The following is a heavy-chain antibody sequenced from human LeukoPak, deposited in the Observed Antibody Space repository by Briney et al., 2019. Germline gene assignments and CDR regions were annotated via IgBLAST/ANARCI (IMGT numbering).Heavy chain of an antibody. V-gene: IGHV1-69*06. CDR1: GGTFSSYA. D-gene: IGHD6-13*01. J-gene: IGHJ6*03. CDR2: IIPIFGTA. Sequence: SVKVSCKASGGTFSSYAISWVRQAPGQGLEWMGGIIPIFGTANYAQKFQGRVTITADKSTSTAYMGLSSLRSEDTAVYYCARVRQQLSRKYYYYYMDVWGKGTTVTVSS. CDR3: ARVRQQLSRKYYYYYMDV.